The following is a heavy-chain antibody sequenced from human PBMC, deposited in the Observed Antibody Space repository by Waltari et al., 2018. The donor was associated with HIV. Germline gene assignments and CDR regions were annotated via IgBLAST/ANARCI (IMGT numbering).Heavy chain of an antibody. Sequence: QLQLQESGPGLVKPSETLSLTCSVSGDSIRSYYYYWGGIRQPPGKGLEWIGSIYYSGSTYDNPSLKSRVTISVDTSKNQFSLKLSSVTAADTAIYYCARHEPRNTWFDPWGQGTLVTVSS. CDR2: IYYSGST. CDR1: GDSIRSYYYY. J-gene: IGHJ5*02. V-gene: IGHV4-39*01. CDR3: ARHEPRNTWFDP.